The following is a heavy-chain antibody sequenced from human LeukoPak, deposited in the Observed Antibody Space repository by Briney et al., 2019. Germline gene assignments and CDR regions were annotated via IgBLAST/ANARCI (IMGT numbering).Heavy chain of an antibody. D-gene: IGHD1-26*01. V-gene: IGHV1-46*01. Sequence: ASVKVSCKASGYTFTSYYMHWVRQAPGQGLEWMGLINPTGGSTGYAQKFQGRVTMTRDMSTSTDYMELSSLRSEDTAIYYCARDNSVGDNACCIDPWGQGTLVTVSS. CDR1: GYTFTSYY. CDR3: ARDNSVGDNACCIDP. CDR2: INPTGGST. J-gene: IGHJ5*02.